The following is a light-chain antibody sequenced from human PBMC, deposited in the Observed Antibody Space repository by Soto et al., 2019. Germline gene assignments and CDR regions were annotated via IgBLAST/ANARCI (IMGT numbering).Light chain of an antibody. CDR2: VNN. Sequence: QSVLTQPPSASGTPGQRVTISCSGSSSNIGSNTVNWYQQLPGTAPRLVIYVNNQRPSGVSARFSGSRSGTTASLAISGLQAEDEADYYCAAWDDSLSVVFGGGTKLTVL. J-gene: IGLJ2*01. V-gene: IGLV1-44*01. CDR3: AAWDDSLSVV. CDR1: SSNIGSNT.